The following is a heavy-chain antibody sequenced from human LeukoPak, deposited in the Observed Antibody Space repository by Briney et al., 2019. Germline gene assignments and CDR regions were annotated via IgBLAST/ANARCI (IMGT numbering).Heavy chain of an antibody. D-gene: IGHD3-10*01. V-gene: IGHV4-34*01. CDR1: GGSFSGYY. J-gene: IGHJ5*02. Sequence: SETLSFTCAVYGGSFSGYYWSWIRQPPGKGLEWIGEINHSGSTNYNPSLKSRVTISVDTSKNQFSLKLSSVTAADTAVYYCARRLWFGELLSWFDPWGQGTLVTVSS. CDR2: INHSGST. CDR3: ARRLWFGELLSWFDP.